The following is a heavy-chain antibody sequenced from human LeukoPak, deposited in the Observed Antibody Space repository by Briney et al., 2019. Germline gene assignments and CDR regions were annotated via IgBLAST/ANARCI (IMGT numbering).Heavy chain of an antibody. J-gene: IGHJ4*02. CDR1: GDSVSSNSAA. CDR2: TYYRSKWYS. D-gene: IGHD6-13*01. Sequence: SQTLSLTCALSGDSVSSNSAAWNWIRQSPPRGLEWLGRTYYRSKWYSDYAISVKSRITINPDTSKNQFSLQLNSVTPEDTAVYYCARYTISWYLDCWGRGTLVTVSS. CDR3: ARYTISWYLDC. V-gene: IGHV6-1*01.